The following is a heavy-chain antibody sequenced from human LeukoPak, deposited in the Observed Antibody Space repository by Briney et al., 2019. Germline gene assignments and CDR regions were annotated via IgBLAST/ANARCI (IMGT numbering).Heavy chain of an antibody. CDR1: GFTFSNYG. Sequence: GGSLRLSCAASGFTFSNYGIHWVRQAPGKGLEWVATVSGSGGNTHYADSVKGRFTISRDNTKNTLSLQMNSLRAEDTAVYYCAKSGLSRFDYWGQGTLITVSS. CDR2: VSGSGGNT. D-gene: IGHD4/OR15-4a*01. V-gene: IGHV3-23*01. J-gene: IGHJ4*02. CDR3: AKSGLSRFDY.